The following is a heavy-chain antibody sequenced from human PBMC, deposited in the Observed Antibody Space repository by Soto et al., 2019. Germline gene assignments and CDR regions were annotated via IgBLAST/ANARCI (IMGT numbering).Heavy chain of an antibody. CDR2: INENGDST. J-gene: IGHJ4*02. Sequence: EVHLLESGGGLVQPGGSLRLSCEASIFTFNNIPMGWVRQAPGKGLKYVSSINENGDSTFYADSVKGRFTIYRDNSKSTLHLQMNSLRADDTAVYYCVKRICGNCPWSSWGQGTLVTVSP. CDR1: IFTFNNIP. V-gene: IGHV3-23*01. D-gene: IGHD3-3*01. CDR3: VKRICGNCPWSS.